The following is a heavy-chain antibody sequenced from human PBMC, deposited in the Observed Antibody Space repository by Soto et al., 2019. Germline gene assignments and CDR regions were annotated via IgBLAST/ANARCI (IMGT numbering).Heavy chain of an antibody. D-gene: IGHD6-13*01. V-gene: IGHV1-69*01. Sequence: QVQLVQCGAEVKKPGSSMNVSCKASGGTFSSYAISWVRQAPGQGLEWMGGIIPIFGTANYAQKFQGRVTITADESTSTAYMELSSLRSEDTAVYYCAREGGSSSWGGNWFDPWGQGTLVTVSS. CDR2: IIPIFGTA. CDR3: AREGGSSSWGGNWFDP. J-gene: IGHJ5*02. CDR1: GGTFSSYA.